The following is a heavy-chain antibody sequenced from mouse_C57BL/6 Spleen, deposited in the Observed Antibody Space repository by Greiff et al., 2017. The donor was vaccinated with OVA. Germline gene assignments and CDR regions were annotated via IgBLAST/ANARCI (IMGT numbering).Heavy chain of an antibody. Sequence: QVQLQQSGPELVKPGASVKISCKASGYAFSSSWMNWVKQRPGKGLEWIGRIYPGDGDTNYNGKFKGKATLTADNSSSTAYMQLSSLTSEDSAVYVCARDWDEEWYFDVWGTGTAVTVSS. CDR2: IYPGDGDT. CDR3: ARDWDEEWYFDV. V-gene: IGHV1-82*01. D-gene: IGHD4-1*01. J-gene: IGHJ1*03. CDR1: GYAFSSSW.